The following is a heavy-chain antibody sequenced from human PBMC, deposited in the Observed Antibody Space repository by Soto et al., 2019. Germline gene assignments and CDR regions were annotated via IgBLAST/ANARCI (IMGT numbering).Heavy chain of an antibody. J-gene: IGHJ4*02. V-gene: IGHV6-1*01. CDR3: AREGRGYSGHGPFDS. D-gene: IGHD5-12*01. Sequence: SRTLSLTCAISGDSVSSNSAAWNWIRQSPSRGLEWLGRTYYRSKWYSDYEVSVKSRITINPDTSKNQVSLQLDSVSPEDTAVYYCAREGRGYSGHGPFDSWGQGTLVTVSS. CDR1: GDSVSSNSAA. CDR2: TYYRSKWYS.